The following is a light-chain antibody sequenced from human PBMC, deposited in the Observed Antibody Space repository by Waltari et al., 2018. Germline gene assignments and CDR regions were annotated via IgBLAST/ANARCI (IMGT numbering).Light chain of an antibody. V-gene: IGLV2-18*02. CDR2: EVS. J-gene: IGLJ3*02. CDR1: GSDVGRYDL. Sequence: QSALTQPPSVSGSPGQSVAISCTGTGSDVGRYDLVSWYQQPPGTAPKLMISEVSNPPSGVPDRFSGSKSGNTASRTISGLQAEDEGDYYCYSFTSSNTWVFGGGTKLTVL. CDR3: YSFTSSNTWV.